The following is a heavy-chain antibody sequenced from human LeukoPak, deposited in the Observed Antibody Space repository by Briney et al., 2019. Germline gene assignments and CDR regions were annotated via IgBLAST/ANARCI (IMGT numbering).Heavy chain of an antibody. CDR3: ASPIVGYSAYDLVY. CDR2: IYPGDSDT. CDR1: GYTFTSYC. D-gene: IGHD5-12*01. Sequence: GESLTFSCTGSGYTFTSYCIGWVRQMPGKGLEWLGIIYPGDSDTTYSLSVQGHITSSAAKTITTADLHRIRLKASAPAIYYCASPIVGYSAYDLVYWGQGTLVTVSS. V-gene: IGHV5-51*03. J-gene: IGHJ4*02.